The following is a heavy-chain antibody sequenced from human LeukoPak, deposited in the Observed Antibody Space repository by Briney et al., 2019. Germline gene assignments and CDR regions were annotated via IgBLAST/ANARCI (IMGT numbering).Heavy chain of an antibody. CDR2: IWYDGSNK. CDR1: GFTFSSYG. Sequence: GRSPRLSCAASGFTFSSYGMHWVRQAPGKGLEWVAVIWYDGSNKYYADSVKGRFTISRDNSKNTLYLQMNSLRAEDTAVYYCARENVYCSGGSCYSDAFDIWGQGTMVTVSS. D-gene: IGHD2-15*01. J-gene: IGHJ3*02. CDR3: ARENVYCSGGSCYSDAFDI. V-gene: IGHV3-33*01.